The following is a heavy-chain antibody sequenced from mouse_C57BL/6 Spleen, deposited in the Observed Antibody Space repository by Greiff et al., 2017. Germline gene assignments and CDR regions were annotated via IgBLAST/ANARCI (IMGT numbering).Heavy chain of an antibody. Sequence: EVKLVESGGGLVKPGGSLKLSCAASGFTFSSYAMSWVRQTPEKRLEWVATISDGGSYTYYPDNVKGRFTISRDNAKNNLYLQMSHLKSEDTAMYYCASSNYDYAMDYWGQGTSVTVSS. CDR3: ASSNYDYAMDY. V-gene: IGHV5-4*03. D-gene: IGHD2-1*01. CDR2: ISDGGSYT. J-gene: IGHJ4*01. CDR1: GFTFSSYA.